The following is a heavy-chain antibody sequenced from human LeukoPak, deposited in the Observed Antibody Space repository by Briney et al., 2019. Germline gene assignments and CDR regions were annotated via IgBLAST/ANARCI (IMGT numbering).Heavy chain of an antibody. D-gene: IGHD1-26*01. Sequence: PGGSLRLSCAASGCTVSSNYMSWVRQAPGKGLEWVSVIYSGGSTYYADSVKGRFTIARDNSKNTLYLQMNSLRAEDTAVYYCAREGPPLSGSYRDYWGQGTLVTVSS. J-gene: IGHJ4*02. V-gene: IGHV3-53*01. CDR2: IYSGGST. CDR1: GCTVSSNY. CDR3: AREGPPLSGSYRDY.